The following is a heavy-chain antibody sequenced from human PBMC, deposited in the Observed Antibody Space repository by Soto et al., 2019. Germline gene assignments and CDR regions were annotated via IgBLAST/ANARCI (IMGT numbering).Heavy chain of an antibody. Sequence: GGSLRLSCAASGLTFSNNAMHWVRQAPDKGLEWVALISDNGNKKYHADSVKGRFTVSRDNFKNTLYLQMDSLRTEDAAVYYCARARNASDWSNYYSGMDVWGQGTTVTVSS. CDR2: ISDNGNKK. V-gene: IGHV3-30*01. CDR1: GLTFSNNA. J-gene: IGHJ6*02. CDR3: ARARNASDWSNYYSGMDV. D-gene: IGHD6-19*01.